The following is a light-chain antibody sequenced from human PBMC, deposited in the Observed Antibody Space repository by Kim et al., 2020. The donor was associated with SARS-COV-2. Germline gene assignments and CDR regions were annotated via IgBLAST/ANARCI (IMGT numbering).Light chain of an antibody. J-gene: IGKJ4*01. Sequence: LVAGERADRSCRASQSVTVSYLAWYQKKPGQAPRDLIYGASSRASGMPDRFSGSGAGTDFTLTISRLETEDSAVYFWQQYGSPLLTFGGGTKLEI. CDR2: GAS. CDR1: QSVTVSY. V-gene: IGKV3-20*01. CDR3: QQYGSPLLT.